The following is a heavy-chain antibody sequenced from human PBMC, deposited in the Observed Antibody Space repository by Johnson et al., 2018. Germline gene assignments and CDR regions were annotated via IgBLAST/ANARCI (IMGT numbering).Heavy chain of an antibody. J-gene: IGHJ6*03. V-gene: IGHV3-30*18. CDR1: GFTFSSYG. CDR2: ISYDGSNK. Sequence: QVQLVQSGGGLVQPGGSLRLSCAASGFTFSSYGMHWVRQAPGKGLEWVAVISYDGSNKYYADSVKGRFTISRDNSKNTLYLQMNSLRAEDTAVYYCAKDHSPDQTYYYYYMDVWGKGTTVTVSS. CDR3: AKDHSPDQTYYYYYMDV. D-gene: IGHD1-14*01.